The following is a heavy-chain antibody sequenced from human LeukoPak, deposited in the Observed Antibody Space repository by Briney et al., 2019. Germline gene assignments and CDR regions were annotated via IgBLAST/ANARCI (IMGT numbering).Heavy chain of an antibody. CDR3: ARDRPSVGDSRGSDY. Sequence: PSETLSLTCAVYVGSFSGYYWSWIRQPPGKGLEWIGEINHSGSTNHNSSLKSRVAISVDTSKNQFSLKLSSVTAADTAVYYCARDRPSVGDSRGSDYWGQGTLVTVSS. J-gene: IGHJ4*02. D-gene: IGHD3-22*01. CDR2: INHSGST. CDR1: VGSFSGYY. V-gene: IGHV4-34*01.